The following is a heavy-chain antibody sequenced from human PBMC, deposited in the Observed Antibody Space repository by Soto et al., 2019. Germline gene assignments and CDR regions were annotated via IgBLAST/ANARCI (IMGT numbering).Heavy chain of an antibody. CDR3: ARPTVTTSYYYYYYMDV. V-gene: IGHV4-34*01. CDR2: INHSGST. D-gene: IGHD4-17*01. Sequence: SETLSLTCAVYGGSFSGYYWSWIRQPPGKGLEWIGEINHSGSTNYNPSLKSRVTISVDTSKNQFSLKLSSVTAADTAVYYCARPTVTTSYYYYYYMDVWGKGTTVTVSS. J-gene: IGHJ6*03. CDR1: GGSFSGYY.